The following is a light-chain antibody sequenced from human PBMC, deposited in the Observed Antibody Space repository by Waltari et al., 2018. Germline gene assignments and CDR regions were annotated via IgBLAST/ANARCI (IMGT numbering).Light chain of an antibody. CDR2: EVT. CDR1: SSDIGKYNY. J-gene: IGLJ2*01. CDR3: TSYTYSDTLA. V-gene: IGLV2-8*01. Sequence: QSALTQPPSASGSPGQSVTISCSGSSSDIGKYNYVSWYQHYPGIAPKLLIYEVTERPPGVPHRFSGSKAGNTASLTVSGLQAEDEADYYCTSYTYSDTLAFGGGTKLTVL.